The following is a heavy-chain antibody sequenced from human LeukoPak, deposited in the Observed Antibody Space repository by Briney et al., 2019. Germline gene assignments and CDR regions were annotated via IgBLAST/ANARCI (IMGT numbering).Heavy chain of an antibody. D-gene: IGHD3-10*01. J-gene: IGHJ4*02. CDR2: ILFDGSEK. CDR3: VRSQYYFDY. Sequence: EGSLRLSCAASGFIFNTYGMHWVRQAPGKGLEWVAVILFDGSEKYYADSVKGRFTISRDNSKNSLYLQMNSLRVEDTAVYYCVRSQYYFDYWGQGTLVTVSS. CDR1: GFIFNTYG. V-gene: IGHV3-30*03.